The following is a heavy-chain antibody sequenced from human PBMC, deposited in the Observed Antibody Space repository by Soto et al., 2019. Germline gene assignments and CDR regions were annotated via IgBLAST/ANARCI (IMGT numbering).Heavy chain of an antibody. CDR3: ATPNYGDFYNYGMDV. CDR1: LEYTFTRFY. D-gene: IGHD4-17*01. Sequence: ASVKVSCKASLEYTFTRFYMHWVRQAPGQGLEWMGIINPSGDGTNYAEKFQDRVTMTRDTSTRTVYMELKSLRSEDTAVYYCATPNYGDFYNYGMDVWGQGTSVTSP. CDR2: INPSGDGT. J-gene: IGHJ6*02. V-gene: IGHV1-46*01.